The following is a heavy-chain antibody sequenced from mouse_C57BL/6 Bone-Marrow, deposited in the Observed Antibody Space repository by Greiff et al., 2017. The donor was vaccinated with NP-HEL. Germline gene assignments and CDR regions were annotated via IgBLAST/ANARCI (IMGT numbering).Heavy chain of an antibody. CDR1: GYTFTSYW. CDR3: AREGGLGPYYYAMDY. CDR2: IHPNSGST. D-gene: IGHD4-1*01. Sequence: QVQLQQPGAELVKPGASVKLSCKASGYTFTSYWMHWVKQRPGQGLEWIGMIHPNSGSTNYNEKFKSKATLTVDKSSSTAYMQLSSLTSDDSAVYYCAREGGLGPYYYAMDYWGQGTSVTVSS. V-gene: IGHV1-64*01. J-gene: IGHJ4*01.